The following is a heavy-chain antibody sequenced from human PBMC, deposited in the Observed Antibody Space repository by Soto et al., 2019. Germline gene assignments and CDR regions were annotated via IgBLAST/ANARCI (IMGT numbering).Heavy chain of an antibody. Sequence: QVQLVKSGAEVKKPGASVKVSCKASGYPFTSYDSNWVRQATGQGLEWMGWMNPNSGNTGQAQKVQGRVTMTRNTYISTAYMELRSLRYEDTAVYYCARQDYYDSSGYIDYWGQGTLVTVSS. CDR2: MNPNSGNT. CDR1: GYPFTSYD. J-gene: IGHJ4*02. CDR3: ARQDYYDSSGYIDY. V-gene: IGHV1-8*01. D-gene: IGHD3-22*01.